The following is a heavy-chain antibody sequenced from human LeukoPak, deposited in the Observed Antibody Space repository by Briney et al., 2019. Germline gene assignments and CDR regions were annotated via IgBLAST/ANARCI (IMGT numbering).Heavy chain of an antibody. D-gene: IGHD6-13*01. J-gene: IGHJ6*02. V-gene: IGHV4-59*08. CDR2: IYYSGST. CDR3: ARASSSIAAAGSLPYYYYYGMDV. Sequence: PSETLSLTCTVSGGSISSYYWSWIRQPPGKGLEWIGYIYYSGSTNYNPSLKSRVTISVDTSKNQFSLKLSSVTAADTAVYYCARASSSIAAAGSLPYYYYYGMDVWGQGTTVTVSS. CDR1: GGSISSYY.